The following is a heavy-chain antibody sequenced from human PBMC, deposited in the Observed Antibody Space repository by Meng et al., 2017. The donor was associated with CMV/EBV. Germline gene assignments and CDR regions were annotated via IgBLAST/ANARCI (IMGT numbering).Heavy chain of an antibody. D-gene: IGHD3-9*01. CDR2: IWYDGSNK. CDR1: GFTFSSYG. V-gene: IGHV3-33*06. Sequence: GGSLRLSCAASGFTFSSYGMHWVRQAPGKGLEWVAVIWYDGSNKYYADSVKGRFTISRDNSKNTLYLQMNSLRAEDTAVYYCAKESSTTTSEAGGTYDIFDSWGQGALVTVSS. CDR3: AKESSTTTSEAGGTYDIFDS. J-gene: IGHJ5*01.